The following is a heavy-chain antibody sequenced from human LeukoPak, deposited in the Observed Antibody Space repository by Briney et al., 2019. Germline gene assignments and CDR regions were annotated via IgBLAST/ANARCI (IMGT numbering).Heavy chain of an antibody. CDR2: INPNSGST. J-gene: IGHJ4*02. CDR1: GYTFTGYY. V-gene: IGHV1-2*02. CDR3: ARGPFYCSSTSCFPYFDY. D-gene: IGHD2-2*01. Sequence: GASVKVSCKASGYTFTGYYMHWVRQAPGQGLEWMGWINPNSGSTNYAQKFQGRVTMTRDTSISTAYMELSRLRSDDTAVYYCARGPFYCSSTSCFPYFDYWGQGTLVTVSS.